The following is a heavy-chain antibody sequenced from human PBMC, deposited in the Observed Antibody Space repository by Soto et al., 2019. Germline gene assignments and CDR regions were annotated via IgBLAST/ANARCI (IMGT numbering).Heavy chain of an antibody. J-gene: IGHJ5*01. CDR2: MHRNGNST. Sequence: EVQLVESGGGVVRPGGSLRLACVVSGFSLDEYGMSWVRQAPGKGPEWVSGMHRNGNSTGYADSVKGRFTISRDDAKNPLYLQMNSLRAEDTAFYYCARDHRWGYEYGDYGGSWGHRTLVTVSS. CDR1: GFSLDEYG. V-gene: IGHV3-20*04. CDR3: ARDHRWGYEYGDYGGS. D-gene: IGHD4-17*01.